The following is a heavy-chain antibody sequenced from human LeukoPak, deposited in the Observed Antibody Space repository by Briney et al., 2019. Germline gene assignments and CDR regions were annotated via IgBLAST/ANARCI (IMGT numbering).Heavy chain of an antibody. CDR2: IIPIFGTA. D-gene: IGHD6-19*01. CDR3: AREVVAVAGTRWFDP. CDR1: GCTFSSYS. Sequence: GSSVKVSCKASGCTFSSYSISWVRQAPGHGLEWIGGIIPIFGTANYAQKFQGRVTITADESTSTAHMELSSLRSEDTAVYYCAREVVAVAGTRWFDPWGQGTLVTVSS. J-gene: IGHJ5*02. V-gene: IGHV1-69*13.